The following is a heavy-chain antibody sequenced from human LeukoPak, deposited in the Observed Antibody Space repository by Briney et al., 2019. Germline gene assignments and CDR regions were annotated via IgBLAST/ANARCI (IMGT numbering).Heavy chain of an antibody. J-gene: IGHJ4*02. CDR2: INPNSGGT. D-gene: IGHD2-2*01. Sequence: ASVKVSCKASGYTFTGYYMHWVRQAPGQGLEWMGWINPNSGGTNYAQKFQGRVTMTRDTSIGTAYMELSRLRSDDTAVYYCAREDCSSTSCQVYFDYWGQGTLVTVSS. CDR1: GYTFTGYY. CDR3: AREDCSSTSCQVYFDY. V-gene: IGHV1-2*02.